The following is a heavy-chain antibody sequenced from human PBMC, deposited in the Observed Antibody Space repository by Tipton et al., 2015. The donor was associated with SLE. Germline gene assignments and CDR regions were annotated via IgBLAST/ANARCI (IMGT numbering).Heavy chain of an antibody. CDR1: GGSISSGSYY. CDR3: ARGRGSSSSGHY. V-gene: IGHV4-61*02. J-gene: IGHJ4*02. Sequence: TLSLTCTVSGGSISSGSYYWSWIRQPAGKGLEWIGRIYTSGSTNYNPSLKSRVTISVDTSKNQFSLKLSSVTAADTAVYYCARGRGSSSSGHYWGQGTLDTVSS. CDR2: IYTSGST. D-gene: IGHD6-6*01.